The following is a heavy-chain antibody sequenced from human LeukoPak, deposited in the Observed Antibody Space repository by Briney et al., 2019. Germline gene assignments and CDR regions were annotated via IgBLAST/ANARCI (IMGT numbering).Heavy chain of an antibody. CDR3: AKDQRYYGSGSYYSAGIDY. V-gene: IGHV3-30*02. J-gene: IGHJ4*02. CDR1: GFPFSYFG. D-gene: IGHD3-10*01. CDR2: IRFDGNDK. Sequence: GGSLRLSCAASGFPFSYFGMHWVRQAPGKGLEWVAFIRFDGNDKFYADSVKGRFTISKDTSRNTLYLQMNSLRAEDTAVYYCAKDQRYYGSGSYYSAGIDYWGQGTLVTVSS.